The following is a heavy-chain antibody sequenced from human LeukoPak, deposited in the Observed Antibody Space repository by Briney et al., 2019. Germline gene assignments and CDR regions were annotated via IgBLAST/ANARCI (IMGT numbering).Heavy chain of an antibody. J-gene: IGHJ3*02. CDR2: ISAYNGNT. V-gene: IGHV1-18*04. Sequence: GASVKVSCKASGYTFTSYGISWVRQAPGQGLEWMGWISAYNGNTNYAQKLQGRVTMTIDTSTSTAYMELRSLRSDDTAVYYCARDVKVQLWLPGAFDIWGQGTMVTVSS. CDR3: ARDVKVQLWLPGAFDI. CDR1: GYTFTSYG. D-gene: IGHD5-18*01.